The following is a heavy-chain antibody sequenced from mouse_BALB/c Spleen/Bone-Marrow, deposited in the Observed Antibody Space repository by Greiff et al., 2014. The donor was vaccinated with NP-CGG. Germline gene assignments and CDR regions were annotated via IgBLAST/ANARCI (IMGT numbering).Heavy chain of an antibody. CDR2: IDPANGST. V-gene: IGHV14-3*02. CDR3: ARSYRYHWFAY. D-gene: IGHD2-14*01. J-gene: IGHJ3*01. CDR1: GFNSKDTY. Sequence: VQLQQSGAELVKPGASVKLSCTGSGFNSKDTYMHWVKQRPEQGLEWIGRIDPANGSTRYDPKFQGKATITADTSSNTAYLQLSSLTSEVTCRYYCARSYRYHWFAYWGQGTMVT.